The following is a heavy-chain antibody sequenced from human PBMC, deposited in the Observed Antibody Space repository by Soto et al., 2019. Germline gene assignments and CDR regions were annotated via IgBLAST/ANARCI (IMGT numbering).Heavy chain of an antibody. V-gene: IGHV1-69*01. Sequence: QVQLVQSASEVKKPGSSAKVSCKASGGTFSNYAFSWVRQAPGQGLEWMGGIIPMIGTANYAEKFQGRVTITADESTSTVYMELSRLRSEDTALSYCARVRSGTYFGVYYNGMDVWGQGTAVTVSS. D-gene: IGHD1-26*01. CDR2: IIPMIGTA. J-gene: IGHJ6*02. CDR3: ARVRSGTYFGVYYNGMDV. CDR1: GGTFSNYA.